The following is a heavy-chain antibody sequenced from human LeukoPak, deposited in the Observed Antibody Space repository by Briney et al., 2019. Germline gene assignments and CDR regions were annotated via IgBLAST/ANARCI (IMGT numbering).Heavy chain of an antibody. CDR3: ARTGDYSRHFDS. V-gene: IGHV2-70*11. D-gene: IGHD2-21*01. CDR2: IDWGDDK. Sequence: SGPALVKPTQTLTLTCTFSGFSLSTSGMCVSRIRQPPGKALEWLARIDWGDDKYYSTSLKTRLTISKDTSKNQVVLTMTNMDPVDTATYYCARTGDYSRHFDSWGQGTLVTVSS. CDR1: GFSLSTSGMC. J-gene: IGHJ4*02.